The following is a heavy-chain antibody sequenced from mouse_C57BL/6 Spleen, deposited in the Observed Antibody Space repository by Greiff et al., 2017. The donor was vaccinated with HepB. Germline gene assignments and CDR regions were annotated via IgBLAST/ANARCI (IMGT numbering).Heavy chain of an antibody. V-gene: IGHV2-5*01. CDR2: IWRGGST. D-gene: IGHD1-1*01. Sequence: VKLMESGPGLVQPSQSLSITCTVSGFSLTSYGVHWVRQSPGKGLEWLGVIWRGGSTDYNAAFMSRLSITKDNSKSQVFFKMNSLQADDTAIYYCAKGRNYYGSDYYAMDYWGQGTSVTVSS. J-gene: IGHJ4*01. CDR1: GFSLTSYG. CDR3: AKGRNYYGSDYYAMDY.